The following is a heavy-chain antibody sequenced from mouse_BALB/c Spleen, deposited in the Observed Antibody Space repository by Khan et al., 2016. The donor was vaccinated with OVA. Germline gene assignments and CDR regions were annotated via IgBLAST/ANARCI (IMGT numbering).Heavy chain of an antibody. CDR3: ARDGSRYNYAMDY. CDR2: INYSGST. J-gene: IGHJ4*01. V-gene: IGHV3-2*02. D-gene: IGHD2-3*01. CDR1: GYSITSDYA. Sequence: EVQLVESGPGLVNPSQSLSLICTVTGYSITSDYAWNWIRQFPGNKLEWMGYINYSGSTNYNPALKSRISITRDTSKNQFFLQLNSVTTEDTATYYCARDGSRYNYAMDYWGQGTSVTVSS.